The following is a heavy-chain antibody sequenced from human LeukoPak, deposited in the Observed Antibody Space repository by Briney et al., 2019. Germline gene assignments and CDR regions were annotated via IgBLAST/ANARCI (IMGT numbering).Heavy chain of an antibody. V-gene: IGHV4-59*11. CDR3: ARGSGWYDY. D-gene: IGHD6-19*01. Sequence: SETLSLTCTVSSDSGVSTSSHSWGWFRQPPGKGLEWIGYLYYTGHTDYNPSLKSRVTISVDTSKNQFSLKLNSLTAADTAVYYCARGSGWYDYWGQGTLVTVSS. CDR2: LYYTGHT. CDR1: SDSGVSTSSHS. J-gene: IGHJ4*02.